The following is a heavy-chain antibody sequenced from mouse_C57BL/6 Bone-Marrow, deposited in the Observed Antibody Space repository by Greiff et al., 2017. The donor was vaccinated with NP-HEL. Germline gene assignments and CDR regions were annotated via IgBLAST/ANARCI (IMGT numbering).Heavy chain of an antibody. CDR1: GFTFTSYW. CDR2: IHPNSGST. J-gene: IGHJ3*01. Sequence: QVQLLQPGAELVKPGASVKLSCKASGFTFTSYWMHWVKQRPGQGLEWIGMIHPNSGSTNYNETFKSKATLTVDKASITAYMQVSSLTTEESAVYDCASANWGWFAYWGQGPLVTVSA. CDR3: ASANWGWFAY. D-gene: IGHD4-1*01. V-gene: IGHV1-64*01.